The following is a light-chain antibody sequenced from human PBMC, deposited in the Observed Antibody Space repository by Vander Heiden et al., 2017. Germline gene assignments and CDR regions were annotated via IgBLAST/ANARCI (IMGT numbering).Light chain of an antibody. CDR1: HGISDY. CDR2: AVS. Sequence: DIQMTQSTSSLSASVVDRVTSPCLASHGISDYLNWYQQKPGKAPNLLIYAVSSLRSGVPSRFSGSGSGTDFTLTISSLQPEDFGTYYCQQSYSSPFTFGPGTKVDIK. J-gene: IGKJ3*01. CDR3: QQSYSSPFT. V-gene: IGKV1-39*01.